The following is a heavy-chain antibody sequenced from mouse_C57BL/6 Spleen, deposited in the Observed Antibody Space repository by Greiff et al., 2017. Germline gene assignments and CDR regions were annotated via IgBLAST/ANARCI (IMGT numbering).Heavy chain of an antibody. CDR3: ARPFTAVYFDY. D-gene: IGHD1-1*01. CDR1: GYSFTSYY. V-gene: IGHV1-66*01. CDR2: IYPGSGNT. Sequence: QVQLLQSGPELVKPGASVKISCTASGYSFTSYYIHWVQQRPGQGLEWIGWIYPGSGNTKYHEKFKGKVTLTADTSSSTAYMQLNKLTSEDYAVYCCARPFTAVYFDYWGQGTTLTVSS. J-gene: IGHJ2*01.